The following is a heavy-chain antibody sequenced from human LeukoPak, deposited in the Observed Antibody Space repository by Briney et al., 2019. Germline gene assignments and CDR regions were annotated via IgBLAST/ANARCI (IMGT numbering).Heavy chain of an antibody. CDR2: IIPILGIA. J-gene: IGHJ3*02. D-gene: IGHD3-22*01. CDR3: ARDSPVGMIVDAFDI. Sequence: ASVKVSCKASGGTFSSYAISWVRQAPGQGLEWMGRIIPILGIANYAQKFQGRVTITADKSTSTAYMELSSLRSEDTAVYYCARDSPVGMIVDAFDIWGQGTMVTVSS. V-gene: IGHV1-69*04. CDR1: GGTFSSYA.